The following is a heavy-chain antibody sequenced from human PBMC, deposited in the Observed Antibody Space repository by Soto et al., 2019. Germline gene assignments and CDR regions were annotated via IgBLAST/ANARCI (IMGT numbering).Heavy chain of an antibody. D-gene: IGHD2-2*01. CDR3: AREAVVVVPAAMGPSFDY. CDR1: GFTVSSNY. CDR2: IYSGGST. J-gene: IGHJ4*02. Sequence: GSLRLSCAASGFTVSSNYMSWGRQAPGEELGVGSVIYSGGSTYYEDSVKGRFTISRDNSKNTLYLQMNSLRAEDTAVYYCAREAVVVVPAAMGPSFDYWGQGTLVTVSS. V-gene: IGHV3-66*01.